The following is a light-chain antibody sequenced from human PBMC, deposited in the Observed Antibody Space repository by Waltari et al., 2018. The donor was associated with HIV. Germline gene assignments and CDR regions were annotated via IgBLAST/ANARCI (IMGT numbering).Light chain of an antibody. J-gene: IGLJ2*01. CDR1: SSNIGSNT. V-gene: IGLV1-44*01. CDR2: SNK. CDR3: AAWDGSLNGRVV. Sequence: QSVLTQPPSASGTPGQRVTISCSGSSSNIGSNTVNWYQQLPGTAPKLLIYSNKQRPSGVPDRCSGSKSVNSASRAISGLQAEDEADYYCAAWDGSLNGRVVFGGGTKLTVL.